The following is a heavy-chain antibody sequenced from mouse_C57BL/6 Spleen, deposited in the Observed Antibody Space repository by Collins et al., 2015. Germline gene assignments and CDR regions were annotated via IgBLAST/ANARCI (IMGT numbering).Heavy chain of an antibody. D-gene: IGHD1-1*01. Sequence: EVKLVESEGGLVQPGSSMKLSCTASGFTFSDYYMAWVRQVPEKGLEWVANINYDGSSTYYLDSLKSRFIISRDNAKNILYLQMSSLKSEDTATYYCARDGAYGSFDYWGQGTTLTVSS. V-gene: IGHV5-16*01. CDR2: INYDGSST. CDR3: ARDGAYGSFDY. J-gene: IGHJ2*01. CDR1: GFTFSDYY.